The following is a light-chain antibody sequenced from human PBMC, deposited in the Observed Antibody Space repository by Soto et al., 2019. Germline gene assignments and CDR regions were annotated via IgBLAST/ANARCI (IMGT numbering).Light chain of an antibody. V-gene: IGKV1-39*01. CDR3: QLYNSYYSGVFI. Sequence: IQMTQSPSSLSASIGDTVTITCLASQTIDSYLNWFQQKSGQAPKLLMNAASTLRSGVPSRFSGSGSGTEFTLTISSLQPDDFATYYCQLYNSYYSGVFIFGAGTKVDIK. CDR1: QTIDSY. CDR2: AAS. J-gene: IGKJ3*01.